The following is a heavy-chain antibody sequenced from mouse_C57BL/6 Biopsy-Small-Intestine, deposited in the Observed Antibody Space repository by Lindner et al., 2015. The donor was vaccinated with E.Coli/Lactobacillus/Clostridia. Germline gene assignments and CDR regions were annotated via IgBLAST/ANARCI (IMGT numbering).Heavy chain of an antibody. CDR3: VRPYGSSLDY. Sequence: VQLQESGEDLVRSGGSLKLSCAASGFTFSIYGMSWVRQTPDKKLEWVATISSGGSSTYYSDSVKGRFTISRDNAKNTLYLQMSSLKSEDTAIYYCVRPYGSSLDYWGQGTFSHSLL. V-gene: IGHV5-6*01. CDR1: GFTFSIYG. D-gene: IGHD1-1*01. J-gene: IGHJ2*02. CDR2: ISSGGSST.